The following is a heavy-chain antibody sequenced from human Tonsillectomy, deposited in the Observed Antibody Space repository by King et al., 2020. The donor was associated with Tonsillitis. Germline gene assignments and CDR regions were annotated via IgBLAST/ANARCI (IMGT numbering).Heavy chain of an antibody. Sequence: QLQESGPRLVMPSQTLSLTCTVSGGPISRGDDYWSWIRQSPGKGLEWIGYIYYNGNTFYNSSLKRRVTISINMSKTQFSLKMRSVTVADTAVYYCARGDGSGSYWVPNWFDSWGQGAPVTVSS. V-gene: IGHV4-30-4*08. D-gene: IGHD3-10*01. J-gene: IGHJ5*01. CDR1: GGPISRGDDY. CDR3: ARGDGSGSYWVPNWFDS. CDR2: IYYNGNT.